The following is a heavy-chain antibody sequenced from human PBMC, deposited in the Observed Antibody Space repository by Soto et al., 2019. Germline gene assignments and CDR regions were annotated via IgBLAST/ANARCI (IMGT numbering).Heavy chain of an antibody. Sequence: QFQLVQSGAEVKKPGSSVKVSCKASGGTFSTDSISWVRQAPGQGLEWMGGIIPMFGTANNAQKFQGRVTLTTDESTSTAYMELSSMRYEDTAVYFCAREIDGYYGMDVWGQGTTVTVAS. CDR1: GGTFSTDS. CDR3: AREIDGYYGMDV. V-gene: IGHV1-69*05. CDR2: IIPMFGTA. J-gene: IGHJ6*02.